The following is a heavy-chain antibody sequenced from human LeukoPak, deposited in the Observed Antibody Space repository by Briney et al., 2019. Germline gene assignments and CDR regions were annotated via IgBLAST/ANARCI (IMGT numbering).Heavy chain of an antibody. D-gene: IGHD6-13*01. V-gene: IGHV1-8*01. CDR2: MNPNSGNT. CDR1: GYTFTSYD. Sequence: ASVKVSCKASGYTFTSYDINWVRQATGQGLEWMGWMNPNSGNTGYAQKFQGRVTMTRNTSISTAYMELSSLRSEDTAVYYCARGLSSSWYYYYYGMDVWGQGTTVIVSS. CDR3: ARGLSSSWYYYYYGMDV. J-gene: IGHJ6*02.